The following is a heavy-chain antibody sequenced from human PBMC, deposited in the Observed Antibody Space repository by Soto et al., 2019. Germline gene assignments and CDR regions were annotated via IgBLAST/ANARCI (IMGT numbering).Heavy chain of an antibody. J-gene: IGHJ6*02. D-gene: IGHD2-15*01. Sequence: SVKVSCKASGGTFSSYAISWVRQAPGQGLEWMGGIIPIFGTANYAQKFQGRVTITADESTSTAYMELSSLRSEDTAVYYCARGVAATYYYYGMDVWGQGTTVTVSS. CDR3: ARGVAATYYYYGMDV. V-gene: IGHV1-69*13. CDR1: GGTFSSYA. CDR2: IIPIFGTA.